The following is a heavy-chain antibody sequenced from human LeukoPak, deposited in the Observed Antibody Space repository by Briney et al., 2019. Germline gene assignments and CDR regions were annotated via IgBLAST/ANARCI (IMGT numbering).Heavy chain of an antibody. J-gene: IGHJ4*02. CDR2: IIPIFGTA. Sequence: SVKVSCTASGYTFTSYAISWVRQAPGQGLEWMGGIIPIFGTANYAQKFQGRVTITADESTSTAYMELSSLRSEDTAVYYCARDRDGYNEAFDYWGQGTLVTVSS. V-gene: IGHV1-69*13. CDR1: GYTFTSYA. D-gene: IGHD5-24*01. CDR3: ARDRDGYNEAFDY.